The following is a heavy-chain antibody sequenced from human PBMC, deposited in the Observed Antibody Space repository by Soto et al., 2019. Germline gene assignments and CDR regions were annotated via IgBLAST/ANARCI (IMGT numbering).Heavy chain of an antibody. D-gene: IGHD2-15*01. Sequence: PGGSLRLSCVTSGFTFTKYSMNWVRQAPGKGLEWVSYISYSGETKYYADSLKGRYAIFRDDAKNSVYLQMNSLRDEDTAFYYCVRGVVVVVGSTAENYDHWGQGTLVTVSS. CDR3: VRGVVVVVGSTAENYDH. CDR1: GFTFTKYS. CDR2: ISYSGETK. J-gene: IGHJ4*02. V-gene: IGHV3-48*02.